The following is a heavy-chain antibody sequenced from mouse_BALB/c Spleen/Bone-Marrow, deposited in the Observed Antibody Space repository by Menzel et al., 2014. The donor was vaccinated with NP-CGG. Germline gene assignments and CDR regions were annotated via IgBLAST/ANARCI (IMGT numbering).Heavy chain of an antibody. D-gene: IGHD2-10*01. CDR3: ARAYYGNYPYAMDY. V-gene: IGHV14-3*02. CDR2: IDPANGNT. J-gene: IGHJ4*01. Sequence: KPEQGLEWIGRIDPANGNTKYDPKFQGKATITADTSSNTAYLQLSSLTSEDTAVYFCARAYYGNYPYAMDYWGQGTSVTVSS.